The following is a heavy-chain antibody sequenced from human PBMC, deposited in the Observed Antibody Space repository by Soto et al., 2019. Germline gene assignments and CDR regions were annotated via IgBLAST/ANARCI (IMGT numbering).Heavy chain of an antibody. CDR3: AKDHFISRRFDP. J-gene: IGHJ5*02. CDR1: GFTFSSYS. Sequence: PGGSLRLSCAASGFTFSSYSMNWVRQAPGKGLEWVSSISSSGGSTYYADSVKGRFTISRDNSKNTLYLQMNSLRAEDTAVYYCAKDHFISRRFDPWGQGTLVTVSS. V-gene: IGHV3-23*01. D-gene: IGHD3-3*02. CDR2: ISSSGGST.